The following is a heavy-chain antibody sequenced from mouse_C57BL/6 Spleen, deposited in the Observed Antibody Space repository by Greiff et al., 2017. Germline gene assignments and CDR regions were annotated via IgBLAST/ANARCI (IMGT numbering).Heavy chain of an antibody. CDR1: GFSLTSYG. J-gene: IGHJ4*01. V-gene: IGHV2-2*01. CDR2: IWSGGST. CDR3: ASYDGYYLYAMDY. D-gene: IGHD2-3*01. Sequence: QVQLKESGPGLVQPSQSLSITCTVSGFSLTSYGVHWVRQSPGKGLEWLGVIWSGGSTDYNADFISRLSISKDNSKSQVFFKMSSLQADDTAIYYCASYDGYYLYAMDYWGQGTSVTVSS.